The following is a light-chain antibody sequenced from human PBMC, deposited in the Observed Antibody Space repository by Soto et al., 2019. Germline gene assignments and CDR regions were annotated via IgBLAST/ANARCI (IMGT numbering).Light chain of an antibody. CDR3: SSYTSSGIDNV. CDR2: EVS. J-gene: IGLJ1*01. V-gene: IGLV2-14*01. CDR1: SSDVGGYNY. Sequence: QSVLTQPASVSGSPGQSITISCTGTSSDVGGYNYVSWYQQHPGKAPKLMIYEVSNRPSGVSNRFSGSKSGNTASLTISGLQAEDEGDYYCSSYTSSGIDNVFGTGTKLTVL.